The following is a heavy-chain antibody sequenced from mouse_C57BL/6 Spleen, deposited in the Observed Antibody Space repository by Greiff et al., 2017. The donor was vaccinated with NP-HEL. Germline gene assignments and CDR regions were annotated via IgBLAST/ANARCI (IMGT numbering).Heavy chain of an antibody. V-gene: IGHV5-4*01. Sequence: EVQGVESGGGLVKPGGSLKLSCAASGFTFSSYAMSWVRQTPEKRLEWVATISDGGSYTYYPDNVKGRFTISRDNAKNNLYLQMSHLKSEDTAMYYCAREDSSGSAWFAYWGQGTLVTVSA. CDR1: GFTFSSYA. CDR2: ISDGGSYT. D-gene: IGHD3-2*02. CDR3: AREDSSGSAWFAY. J-gene: IGHJ3*01.